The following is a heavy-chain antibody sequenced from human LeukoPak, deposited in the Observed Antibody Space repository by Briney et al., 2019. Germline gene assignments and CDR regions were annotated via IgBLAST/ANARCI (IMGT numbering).Heavy chain of an antibody. Sequence: GGSLRLSCAASGFTFSSYAMHWVRQAPGKGLEWVAVISYDGSNKYYADSVKGRFTISRDNSKNTLYLQMNSLRAEDTAVYYCARGDILIVVVPAANLDYWGQGTLVTVSS. CDR3: ARGDILIVVVPAANLDY. D-gene: IGHD2-2*01. J-gene: IGHJ4*02. CDR1: GFTFSSYA. V-gene: IGHV3-30-3*02. CDR2: ISYDGSNK.